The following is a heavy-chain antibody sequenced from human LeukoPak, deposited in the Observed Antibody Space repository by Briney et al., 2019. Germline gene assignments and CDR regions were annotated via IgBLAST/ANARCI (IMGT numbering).Heavy chain of an antibody. CDR1: GYTFTSYG. Sequence: ASVKVSCKASGYTFTSYGIRWVRQAPGQGLEWMGWISAYNGNTNYAQKLQGRVTMTTDTSTSTAYMELRSLRSDDTAVYYCARDLYGSGSYYLFDPWGQGTLVTVSS. CDR3: ARDLYGSGSYYLFDP. CDR2: ISAYNGNT. D-gene: IGHD3-10*01. V-gene: IGHV1-18*01. J-gene: IGHJ5*02.